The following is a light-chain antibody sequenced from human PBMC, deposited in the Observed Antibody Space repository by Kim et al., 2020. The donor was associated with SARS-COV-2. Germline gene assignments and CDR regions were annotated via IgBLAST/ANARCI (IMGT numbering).Light chain of an antibody. V-gene: IGLV3-12*02. J-gene: IGLJ3*02. Sequence: KEQMRRSTRGGNTRGGKAVHWDPQRPGQDPVRVIYSDSNRPSGIPGRFSGSNPGNTATLTISRIEAGDEADYYCQVWDSSSDHPVFGGGTQLTVL. CDR2: SDS. CDR1: TRGGKA. CDR3: QVWDSSSDHPV.